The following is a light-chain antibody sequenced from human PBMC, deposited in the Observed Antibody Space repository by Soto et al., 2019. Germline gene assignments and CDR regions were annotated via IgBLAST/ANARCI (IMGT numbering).Light chain of an antibody. CDR1: RSDIGAYNF. V-gene: IGLV2-14*03. Sequence: QSALTQPASVSGSPGQSITISCSGTRSDIGAYNFVSCYQQHPGEVHKRILYDVNVPPSGVSNRFAGSKSGNTASLTISGLHAEEEADYYCTSWTTSTTMIFGGGTKLTVL. CDR2: DVN. CDR3: TSWTTSTTMI. J-gene: IGLJ2*01.